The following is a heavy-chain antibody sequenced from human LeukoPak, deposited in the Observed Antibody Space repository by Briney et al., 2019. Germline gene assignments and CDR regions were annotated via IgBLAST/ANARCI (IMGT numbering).Heavy chain of an antibody. CDR2: MYPGDSDT. CDR1: GYSFTSYW. J-gene: IGHJ4*02. D-gene: IGHD3-10*01. V-gene: IGHV5-51*01. Sequence: HGESLKISCKGSGYSFTSYWIGWVCQMPGKGLEWMGIMYPGDSDTRYSPSFEGQVTISADKSISTAYLQWSSLKASDTAMYYCARGLSGSYLEAFDYWGQGTLVTVSS. CDR3: ARGLSGSYLEAFDY.